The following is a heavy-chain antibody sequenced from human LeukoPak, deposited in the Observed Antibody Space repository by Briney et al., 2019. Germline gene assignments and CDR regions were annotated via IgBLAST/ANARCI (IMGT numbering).Heavy chain of an antibody. CDR3: ARPESYYYDSSGYYLPQLFDY. Sequence: GASVKVSCKASGYTFTSYGISWVRQAPGQGLEWMGWISAYNGNTNYAQKLQGRVAMTTDTSTSTAYMELRSLRSDDTAVYYCARPESYYYDSSGYYLPQLFDYWGQGTLVTVSS. J-gene: IGHJ4*02. CDR2: ISAYNGNT. V-gene: IGHV1-18*01. CDR1: GYTFTSYG. D-gene: IGHD3-22*01.